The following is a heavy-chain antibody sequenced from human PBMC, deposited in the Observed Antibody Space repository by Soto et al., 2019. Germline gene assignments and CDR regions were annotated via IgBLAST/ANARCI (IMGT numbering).Heavy chain of an antibody. CDR3: AREDYYDSSGYLPVRYYFGMDV. V-gene: IGHV1-18*01. CDR2: IGAYNGHT. D-gene: IGHD3-22*01. J-gene: IGHJ6*02. Sequence: ASVKVSCKASGYTFTNSGISWVRQAPGQGLEWMGWIGAYNGHTKYAQKLQGRVTMTTDTSTSPAYMELRSLKSDDTAVYYCAREDYYDSSGYLPVRYYFGMDVWGQGTTVTVSS. CDR1: GYTFTNSG.